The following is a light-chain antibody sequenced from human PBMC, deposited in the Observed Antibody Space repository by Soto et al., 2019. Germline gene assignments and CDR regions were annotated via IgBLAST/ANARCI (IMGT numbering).Light chain of an antibody. V-gene: IGKV3-20*01. Sequence: EIVLTQSPGTLSLSPGERATLSCRASQSVSSSYLAWYQQKPGQAPRLLIYGASSRATGIPDRFRGSGSGADFTLTISGLEPEDFAVYYCQQYGSSQWTFGQGTKVDIK. CDR2: GAS. CDR1: QSVSSSY. J-gene: IGKJ1*01. CDR3: QQYGSSQWT.